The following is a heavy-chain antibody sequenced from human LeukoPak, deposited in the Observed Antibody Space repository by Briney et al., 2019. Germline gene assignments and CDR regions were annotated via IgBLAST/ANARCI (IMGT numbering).Heavy chain of an antibody. CDR3: ARDLSVNY. V-gene: IGHV3-48*01. Sequence: GGSLRLSCAASGFTFSDYSMNWVRQATGKGLEWVSYISSIGATIYYADSVKGRFTISRDNSKNMLYLQMNSLRPEDTAVYYCARDLSVNYWGQGTLVTVSS. CDR1: GFTFSDYS. CDR2: ISSIGATI. J-gene: IGHJ4*02.